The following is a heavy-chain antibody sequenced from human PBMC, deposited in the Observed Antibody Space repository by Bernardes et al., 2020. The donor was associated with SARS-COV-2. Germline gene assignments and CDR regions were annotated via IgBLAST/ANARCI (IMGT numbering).Heavy chain of an antibody. V-gene: IGHV3-21*01. CDR2: ISNSGTYI. Sequence: GGSLRLSCAASGFSFSNYHMNWVRQAPGKGLEWVSSISNSGTYIHYADSVKGRFTISRDIAKNSLYLQMNSLRAEDTAVYYCAREGGKWGRPDYTLDVWGQGTTVTVSS. D-gene: IGHD4-4*01. J-gene: IGHJ6*02. CDR3: AREGGKWGRPDYTLDV. CDR1: GFSFSNYH.